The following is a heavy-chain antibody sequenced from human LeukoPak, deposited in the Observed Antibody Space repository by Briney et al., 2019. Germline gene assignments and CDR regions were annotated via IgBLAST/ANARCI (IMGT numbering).Heavy chain of an antibody. CDR3: ARSPPTYYYDSSGYHLFDP. Sequence: SGPALVKPTQTLTLTCTFSGFSLSTSQMCVSWIRQPPGKALEWLARIERDDDKYYSTSLKTRLTISKDTSKNQVVLTMTNMDPVDTATYYCARSPPTYYYDSSGYHLFDPWGQGTLVTVSS. J-gene: IGHJ5*02. D-gene: IGHD3-22*01. CDR1: GFSLSTSQMC. CDR2: IERDDDK. V-gene: IGHV2-70*11.